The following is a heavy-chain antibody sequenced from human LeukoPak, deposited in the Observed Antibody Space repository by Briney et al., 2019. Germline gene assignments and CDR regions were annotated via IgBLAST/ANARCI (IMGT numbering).Heavy chain of an antibody. V-gene: IGHV4-38-2*01. CDR1: GYSISSGYH. CDR3: ARHHLYDSSGDGRYYYDY. CDR2: MSHSGST. J-gene: IGHJ4*02. Sequence: SETLSLTCGVSGYSISSGYHWGWIRQPTGKGLEWIGSMSHSGSTYYNPSLKSRVTISVDTSKNQFSVKLSSVTAADTAVYYCARHHLYDSSGDGRYYYDYWGQGTLVTVSS. D-gene: IGHD3-22*01.